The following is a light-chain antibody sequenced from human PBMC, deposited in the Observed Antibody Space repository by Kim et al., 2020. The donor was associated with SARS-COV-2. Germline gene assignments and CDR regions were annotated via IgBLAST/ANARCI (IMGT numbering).Light chain of an antibody. CDR3: QQYGASPPWT. J-gene: IGKJ1*01. CDR1: ESVSGNH. V-gene: IGKV3-20*01. Sequence: PGERATLPCRASESVSGNHLGWFQQKPGQPPRLLIYAASIRATGIPDRFSGSVSGTDFSLTISRLEPEDFAVYYCQQYGASPPWTFGLGTKVDIK. CDR2: AAS.